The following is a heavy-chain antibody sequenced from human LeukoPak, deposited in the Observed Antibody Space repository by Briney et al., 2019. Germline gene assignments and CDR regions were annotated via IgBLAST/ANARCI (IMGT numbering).Heavy chain of an antibody. CDR2: ISGLSTHI. CDR1: GFTFSDYD. V-gene: IGHV3-69-1*02. D-gene: IGHD3-16*01. J-gene: IGHJ4*02. CDR3: GRAFPPLRTSSAGDL. Sequence: GGSLRLSCSASGFTFSDYDMNWVRQAPGKGLEWVSSISGLSTHIYYGDSVKGRFSISRDNARNSVYLQMNSLGVEDTAIYYCGRAFPPLRTSSAGDLWGQGILVTVSS.